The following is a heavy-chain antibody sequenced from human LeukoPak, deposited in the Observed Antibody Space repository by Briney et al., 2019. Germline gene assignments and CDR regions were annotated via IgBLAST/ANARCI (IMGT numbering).Heavy chain of an antibody. CDR2: ISSISSGRHI. CDR3: ARLSSGWQYFDY. CDR1: GFTLGSYT. V-gene: IGHV3-21*01. Sequence: KSGGSLRLSCAASGFTLGSYTMNWVRQAPGKGLEWVSGISSISSGRHIYYADSVKGRFTISRDNAKNSVYLQMNSLRAEDTAVYYCARLSSGWQYFDYWGQGTLVTVSS. D-gene: IGHD6-19*01. J-gene: IGHJ4*02.